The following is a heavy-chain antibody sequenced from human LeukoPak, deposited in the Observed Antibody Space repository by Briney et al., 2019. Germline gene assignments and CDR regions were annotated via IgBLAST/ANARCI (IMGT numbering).Heavy chain of an antibody. D-gene: IGHD5-18*01. V-gene: IGHV4-39*01. J-gene: IGHJ4*02. CDR3: ARTRAMSHPTFDY. CDR1: GGSISSSSYY. Sequence: SETLSLTCTVSGGSISSSSYYWGWIRQPPGKGLEWIGSIYYSGSTYYNPSLKSRVTISVDTSKNQFSLKLSSVTAADTAVYYCARTRAMSHPTFDYWGQETLVTVSS. CDR2: IYYSGST.